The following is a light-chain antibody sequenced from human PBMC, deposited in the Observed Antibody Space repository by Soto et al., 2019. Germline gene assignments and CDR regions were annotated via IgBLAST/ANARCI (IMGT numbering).Light chain of an antibody. J-gene: IGLJ1*01. Sequence: QSALTQPASVSASPGQSITISCTGISSDVGGSNFVSWYQQHPGKPPKLIIYDVATRPSGVSNRFSGSKSGSTASLIISRLQTEDEADYYCVSFTSSTTYVFGSGTKLTVL. CDR3: VSFTSSTTYV. CDR1: SSDVGGSNF. CDR2: DVA. V-gene: IGLV2-14*03.